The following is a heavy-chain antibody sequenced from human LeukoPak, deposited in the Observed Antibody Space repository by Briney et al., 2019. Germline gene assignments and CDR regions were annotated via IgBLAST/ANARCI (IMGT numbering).Heavy chain of an antibody. V-gene: IGHV4-59*01. CDR3: ARVNTMVRGVLYYFDY. D-gene: IGHD3-10*01. CDR1: GGSISSYY. J-gene: IGHJ4*02. Sequence: SETLSLTCTVSGGSISSYYWSWIRQPPGKGLEWIGYIYYSGSTNYNPSLKSRVTISVDTSKNQFSLKLRSVTAADTAVYYCARVNTMVRGVLYYFDYWGQGTLVTVSS. CDR2: IYYSGST.